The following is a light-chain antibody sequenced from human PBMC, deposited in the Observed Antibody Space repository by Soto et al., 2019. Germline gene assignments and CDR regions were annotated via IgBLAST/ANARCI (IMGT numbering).Light chain of an antibody. J-gene: IGKJ1*01. Sequence: DIQMTQSPSSLSASVGDRVTITCRASQSISSYLNWYQQKPGKAPKLPIYAASSLQSGVPSRFSGSGSGTDFTLTISRLQPEDFATYYCQQSYSTPRTFGQGTKVEIK. CDR1: QSISSY. CDR2: AAS. V-gene: IGKV1-39*01. CDR3: QQSYSTPRT.